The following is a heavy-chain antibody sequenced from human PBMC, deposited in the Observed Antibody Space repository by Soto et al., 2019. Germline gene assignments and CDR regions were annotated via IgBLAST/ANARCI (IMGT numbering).Heavy chain of an antibody. CDR1: GFTFDDYA. CDR2: INWNSGSI. Sequence: GGSLRLSCAASGFTFDDYAMHWVRQVPGKGLEWVSGINWNSGSIGYGDSVKGRFAISRDNAKNSLHLQMNSLTAEDTAFYYCVKDESINWYSGHFRHWGQGTLVTVSS. J-gene: IGHJ1*01. CDR3: VKDESINWYSGHFRH. V-gene: IGHV3-9*01. D-gene: IGHD6-13*01.